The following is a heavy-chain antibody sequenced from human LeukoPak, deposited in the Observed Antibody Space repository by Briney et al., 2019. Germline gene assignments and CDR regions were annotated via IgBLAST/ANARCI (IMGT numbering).Heavy chain of an antibody. CDR3: TTFYYYDSSGYYYVEEYFQH. CDR2: IKSKTDGGTT. D-gene: IGHD3-22*01. CDR1: GFTFSNAW. Sequence: KSGGSLRLSCAASGFTFSNAWMSWVRQAPGKGLEWVGRIKSKTDGGTTDYAAPVKGRFTISRDDSKNTLYLQMNSLKTEDTAVYYCTTFYYYDSSGYYYVEEYFQHWGQGTLVTVSS. V-gene: IGHV3-15*01. J-gene: IGHJ1*01.